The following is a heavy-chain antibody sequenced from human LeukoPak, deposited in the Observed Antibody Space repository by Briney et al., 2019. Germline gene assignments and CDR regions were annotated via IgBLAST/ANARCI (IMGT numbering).Heavy chain of an antibody. Sequence: GGSLRLSCAASGFTFSSDDMNWVRQAPGKGLEWVSGISGNGYSTHYADSVKGRFTISRDNSKNTLSLQMNSLRAEDTAVYYCAKVNWCSASCADAWGQGTLVTVSS. CDR1: GFTFSSDD. V-gene: IGHV3-23*01. CDR2: ISGNGYST. D-gene: IGHD2-2*01. J-gene: IGHJ4*02. CDR3: AKVNWCSASCADA.